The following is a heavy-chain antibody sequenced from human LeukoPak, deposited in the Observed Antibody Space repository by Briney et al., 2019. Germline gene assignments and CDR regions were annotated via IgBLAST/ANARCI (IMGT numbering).Heavy chain of an antibody. Sequence: GGSLRLSCAASGFTFSSYAMSWVRQAPGKGLEWVSAISGSGGSTYYADSVKGRFTISRDNYKNTLYLQLNGLRAEDAAIYYCTKDRYDSSGYDYWGQGTLVTVSS. CDR1: GFTFSSYA. J-gene: IGHJ4*02. V-gene: IGHV3-23*01. D-gene: IGHD3-22*01. CDR2: ISGSGGST. CDR3: TKDRYDSSGYDY.